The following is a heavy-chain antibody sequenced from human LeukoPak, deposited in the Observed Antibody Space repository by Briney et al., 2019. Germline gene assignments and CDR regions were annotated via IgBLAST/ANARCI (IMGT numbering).Heavy chain of an antibody. CDR1: GFTFSDYA. Sequence: PGRSLRLSCAASGFTFSDYAMHWVRQAPGKGLEWVAVISYDGSNEYYADSVKGRFTISRDNSKNRQDLQMNSLRGEDTAVYYCVREWGPRGYTYGQKFDYWGQGILVTVSS. CDR2: ISYDGSNE. V-gene: IGHV3-30*04. CDR3: VREWGPRGYTYGQKFDY. D-gene: IGHD5-18*01. J-gene: IGHJ4*02.